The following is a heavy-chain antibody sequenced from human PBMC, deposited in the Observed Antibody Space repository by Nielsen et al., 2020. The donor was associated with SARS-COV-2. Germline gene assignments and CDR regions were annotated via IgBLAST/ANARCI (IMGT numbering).Heavy chain of an antibody. V-gene: IGHV3-15*01. Sequence: GGSLRLSCVASGISLSSVAMHWVRQAPGKGLEWVGRIKSKTDGGTTDYAAPVKGRFTISRDDSKNTLYLQMNSLKTEDTAVYYCTIQVPVGYDSSGYSDYWGQGTLVTVSS. J-gene: IGHJ4*02. D-gene: IGHD3-22*01. CDR2: IKSKTDGGTT. CDR3: TIQVPVGYDSSGYSDY. CDR1: GISLSSVA.